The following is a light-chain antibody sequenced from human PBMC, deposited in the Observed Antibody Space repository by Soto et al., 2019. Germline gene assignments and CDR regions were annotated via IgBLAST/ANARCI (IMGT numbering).Light chain of an antibody. CDR1: QDISRF. CDR2: ETS. Sequence: DVQMAQSPSAMSASVGDRVTIACRASQDISRFVAWFQHKPGRAPERLIYETSNLQPGVPSRFSGSGSGTEFTLAISGLQPEDFATYYCLPHNTYPFTFGQGTKLEIK. J-gene: IGKJ2*01. V-gene: IGKV1-17*03. CDR3: LPHNTYPFT.